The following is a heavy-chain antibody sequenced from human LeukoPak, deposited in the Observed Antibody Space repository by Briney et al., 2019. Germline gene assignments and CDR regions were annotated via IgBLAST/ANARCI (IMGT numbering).Heavy chain of an antibody. Sequence: PSETLSLTCTVSGGSISSGGYYWSWIRQPPGKGLEWIGYIYYSGSTNYNPSLKSRVTISVDTSKNQFSLKLSSVTAADTAVYYCARDPMAEYYFDYWGQGTLVTVSS. CDR1: GGSISSGGYY. J-gene: IGHJ4*02. CDR2: IYYSGST. D-gene: IGHD3-10*01. V-gene: IGHV4-61*08. CDR3: ARDPMAEYYFDY.